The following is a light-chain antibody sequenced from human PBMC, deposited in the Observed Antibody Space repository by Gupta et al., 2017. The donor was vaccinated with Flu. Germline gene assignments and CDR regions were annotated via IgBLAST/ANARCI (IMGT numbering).Light chain of an antibody. J-gene: IGLJ3*02. CDR3: AAWDASLRIWV. CDR2: NNY. CDR1: SSNIGRRP. V-gene: IGLV1-44*01. Sequence: SSSNIGRRPVNGWQQLPGTAPKLLIYNNYHRPSGVPDRFSGSKSGTSASLAISGLQSEDESYYYCAAWDASLRIWVFVGGTKLTVL.